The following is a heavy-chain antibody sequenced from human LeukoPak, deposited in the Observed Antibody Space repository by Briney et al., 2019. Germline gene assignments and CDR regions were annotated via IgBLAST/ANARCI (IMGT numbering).Heavy chain of an antibody. CDR3: ARHGVGRGGDFDY. D-gene: IGHD3-10*01. CDR2: IYTSGST. V-gene: IGHV4-61*02. J-gene: IGHJ4*02. CDR1: GGSISSGSYY. Sequence: PSVTLSLTCTVSGGSISSGSYYWSWIRQPAGKGLEWIGRIYTSGSTNYNPSLKSRVTISVDTSKNQFSLKLSSVTAADTAVYYCARHGVGRGGDFDYWGQGTLVTVSS.